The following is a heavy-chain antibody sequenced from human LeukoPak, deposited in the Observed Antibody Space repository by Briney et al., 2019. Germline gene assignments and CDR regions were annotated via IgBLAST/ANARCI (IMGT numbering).Heavy chain of an antibody. J-gene: IGHJ6*02. CDR2: IHTNTGNP. CDR1: GYTFTNYA. V-gene: IGHV7-4-1*02. Sequence: GASVKVSCTASGYTFTNYALNWVRQAPGQGLEWMGRIHTNTGNPTYAQAFTGRSVFSLDTSVSTAYLQISSLKAEDTAVYYCARLGDFWTPRGYYYGMDVWGQGTTVTVSS. D-gene: IGHD3-3*01. CDR3: ARLGDFWTPRGYYYGMDV.